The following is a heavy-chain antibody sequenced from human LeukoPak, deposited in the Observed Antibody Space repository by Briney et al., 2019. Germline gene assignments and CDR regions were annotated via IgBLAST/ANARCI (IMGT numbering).Heavy chain of an antibody. CDR3: ARREGRQWFHFDS. Sequence: SETLSLTCTVSGGPIGSTGYYWGWIRQPPGKGLEWIGSIYYSGSTYYNPSLKSRVTVSVDASKNQFSLKLSSVTAADTAVYYCARREGRQWFHFDSWGQGTLVTVSS. CDR1: GGPIGSTGYY. V-gene: IGHV4-39*01. D-gene: IGHD2-8*01. J-gene: IGHJ4*02. CDR2: IYYSGST.